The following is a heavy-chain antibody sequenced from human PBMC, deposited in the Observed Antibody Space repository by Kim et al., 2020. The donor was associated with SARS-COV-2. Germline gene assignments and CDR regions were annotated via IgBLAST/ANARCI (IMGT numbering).Heavy chain of an antibody. D-gene: IGHD3-10*01. V-gene: IGHV4-30-4*01. J-gene: IGHJ4*02. CDR3: ARRVGGPKSHVDH. CDR1: GASIRGGDFY. CDR2: VYHSGST. Sequence: SETLSLTCTVSGASIRGGDFYWTWIRQPPGGGLEWIGYVYHSGSTYYNSSLKSRVLISVDTYKNEFSLELMSVTAADTAVYYCARRVGGPKSHVDHWGQGTLVA.